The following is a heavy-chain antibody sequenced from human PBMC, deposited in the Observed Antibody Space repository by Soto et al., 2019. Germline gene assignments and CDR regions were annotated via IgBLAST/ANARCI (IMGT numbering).Heavy chain of an antibody. D-gene: IGHD3-16*01. V-gene: IGHV4-34*01. J-gene: IGHJ5*02. CDR3: VRIRYQLPSSVLWLDP. CDR1: GGFLSESY. CDR2: INHVGGA. Sequence: SETLSLTCAVYGGFLSESYWTWIRQPPGKGLEWIGEINHVGGANYNPSLKSRVTMSVDTSQNQFSLRLISVTAADTAMYFCVRIRYQLPSSVLWLDPWGQGTPVTVSS.